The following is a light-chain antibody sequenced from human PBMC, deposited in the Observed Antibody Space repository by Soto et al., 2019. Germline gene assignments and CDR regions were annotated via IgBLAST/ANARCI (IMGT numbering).Light chain of an antibody. CDR3: QQTYIAPAT. J-gene: IGKJ1*01. CDR1: QSISNC. CDR2: AAS. Sequence: DIQMTQSPSSLSASVGDRVTITCRASQSISNCLSWFQQKPGQAPKLLIYAASSLQSVVPSRFSVSGSGTDFILTIDILQPEAFATYYCQQTYIAPATFGQGTKLGVK. V-gene: IGKV1-39*01.